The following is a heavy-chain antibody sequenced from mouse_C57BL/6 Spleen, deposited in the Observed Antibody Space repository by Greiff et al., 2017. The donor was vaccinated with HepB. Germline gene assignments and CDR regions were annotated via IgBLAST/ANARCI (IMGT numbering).Heavy chain of an antibody. V-gene: IGHV5-9-1*02. Sequence: DVMLVESGEGLVKPGGSLKLSCAASGFTFSSYAMSWVRQTPEKRLEWVAYISSGGDYIYYADTVKGRFTISRDNARNTLYLQMSSLKSEDTAMYYCTREGGSYDYDGYFDYWGQGTTLTVSS. D-gene: IGHD2-4*01. J-gene: IGHJ2*01. CDR2: ISSGGDYI. CDR3: TREGGSYDYDGYFDY. CDR1: GFTFSSYA.